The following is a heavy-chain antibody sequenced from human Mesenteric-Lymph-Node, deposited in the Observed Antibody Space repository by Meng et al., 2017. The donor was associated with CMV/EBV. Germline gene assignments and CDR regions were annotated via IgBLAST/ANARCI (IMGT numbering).Heavy chain of an antibody. J-gene: IGHJ4*02. CDR3: ARGRTAAAY. V-gene: IGHV4-61*01. CDR1: GGSVSSGSYY. D-gene: IGHD6-13*01. Sequence: SETLSLTCTVSGGSVSSGSYYWSWIRQPPGKGLEWIGSIYHSGSTYYNPSLKNRVTISVDTSNNQFSLKLSSVTAADTAVYYCARGRTAAAYWGQGTLVTVSS. CDR2: IYHSGST.